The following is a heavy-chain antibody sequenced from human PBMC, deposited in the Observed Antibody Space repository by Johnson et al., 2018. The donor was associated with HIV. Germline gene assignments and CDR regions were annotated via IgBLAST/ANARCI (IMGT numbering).Heavy chain of an antibody. V-gene: IGHV3-7*03. Sequence: VQLVESGGGVVQPGGSLRLSCAASGLTLSRCDMHWVRQAPGKGLEWVANIKQDGSEKYYVDSVKGRFTISRDNAKNSLYLQMNALRAEDTALYYCARGRNAFDIWGQGTMVTVSS. J-gene: IGHJ3*02. CDR3: ARGRNAFDI. CDR2: IKQDGSEK. CDR1: GLTLSRCD.